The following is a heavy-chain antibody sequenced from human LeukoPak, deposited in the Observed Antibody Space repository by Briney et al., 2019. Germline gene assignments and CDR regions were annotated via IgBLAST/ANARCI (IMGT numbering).Heavy chain of an antibody. V-gene: IGHV3-23*01. CDR3: AKDRDRSSMDV. J-gene: IGHJ6*03. D-gene: IGHD3-10*01. Sequence: PGGSLTLSCAASGFTFSSYAMSWVRQAPGKGLEWVSGIRSSGISTYYADSVKGRFTISRDDSKNTLYLQMNSLRAEDTAVYYCAKDRDRSSMDVWGKGSTLTVSS. CDR2: IRSSGIST. CDR1: GFTFSSYA.